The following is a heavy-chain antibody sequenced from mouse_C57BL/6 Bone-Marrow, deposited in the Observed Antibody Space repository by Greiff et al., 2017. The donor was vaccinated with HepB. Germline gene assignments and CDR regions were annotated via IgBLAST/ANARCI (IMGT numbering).Heavy chain of an antibody. Sequence: VQLQQSGAELVRPGTSVKMSCKASGYTFTNYWIGWAKQRPGHGLEWIGDIYPGGGYTNYNEKFKGKATLTADKSSSTAYMQFSSLTSEDSAIYYCARCYYGSTYYFDYWGQGTTLTVSS. V-gene: IGHV1-63*01. J-gene: IGHJ2*01. D-gene: IGHD1-1*01. CDR2: IYPGGGYT. CDR1: GYTFTNYW. CDR3: ARCYYGSTYYFDY.